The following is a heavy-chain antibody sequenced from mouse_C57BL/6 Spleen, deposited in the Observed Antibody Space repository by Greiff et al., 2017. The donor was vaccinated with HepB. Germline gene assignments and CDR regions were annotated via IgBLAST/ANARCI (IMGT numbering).Heavy chain of an antibody. Sequence: EVMLVESGGDLVKPGGSLKLSCAASGFTFSSYGMSWVRQTPDKRLEWVATISSGGSYTYYPDSVKGRFTISSDNARNTLYLQMSSLKSEDTAMYYCARELGGYWGQGTTLTVSS. CDR2: ISSGGSYT. CDR1: GFTFSSYG. D-gene: IGHD4-1*01. CDR3: ARELGGY. V-gene: IGHV5-6*01. J-gene: IGHJ2*01.